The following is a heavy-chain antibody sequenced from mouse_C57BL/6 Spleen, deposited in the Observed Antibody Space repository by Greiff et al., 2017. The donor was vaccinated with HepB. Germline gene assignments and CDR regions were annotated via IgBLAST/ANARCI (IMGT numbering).Heavy chain of an antibody. V-gene: IGHV5-17*01. Sequence: EVKLVESGGGLVKPGGSLKLSCAASGFTFSDYGMHWVRQAPEKGLEWVAYISSGSSTIYYADTVKGRFTISRDNAKNTLFLQMTRLRSEDTAMYYCSRGGNFPFAYWGQGTLVTVSA. D-gene: IGHD2-1*01. CDR1: GFTFSDYG. CDR3: SRGGNFPFAY. CDR2: ISSGSSTI. J-gene: IGHJ3*01.